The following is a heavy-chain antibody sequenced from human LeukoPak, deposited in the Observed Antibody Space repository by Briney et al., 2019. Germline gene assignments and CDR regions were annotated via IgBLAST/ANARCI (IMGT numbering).Heavy chain of an antibody. D-gene: IGHD1-14*01. J-gene: IGHJ4*02. Sequence: ASVKVSCKASGYTFTGYYMHWVRQAPGQGLEWMGWINPNSGGTNYAQRFQGRVTMTRDTSISTAYMEVSRLRSDDTAFYCCARALTPEGFFDYWGQGTLVTVSS. CDR3: ARALTPEGFFDY. V-gene: IGHV1-2*02. CDR2: INPNSGGT. CDR1: GYTFTGYY.